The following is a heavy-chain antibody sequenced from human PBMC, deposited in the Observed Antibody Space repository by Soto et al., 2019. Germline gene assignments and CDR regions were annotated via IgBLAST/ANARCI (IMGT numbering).Heavy chain of an antibody. CDR1: GDSISSDYW. V-gene: IGHV4-4*02. CDR3: AGRRTAPC. CDR2: FHHTGST. Sequence: KSSETLSLTCAVSGDSISSDYWWTWVRQPPRKGLEWIGEFHHTGSTNYNPSLESRVTISVDTSNNQFSLKLSSVTAADTAVYYCAGRRTAPCWGQGTLVTVSS. J-gene: IGHJ4*02.